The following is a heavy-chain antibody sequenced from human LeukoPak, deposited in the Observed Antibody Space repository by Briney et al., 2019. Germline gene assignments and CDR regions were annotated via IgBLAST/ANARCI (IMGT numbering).Heavy chain of an antibody. V-gene: IGHV5-51*01. Sequence: PGESLKISCKGSGYSFTSYWIVWVRQMPGKGLEGMGISDPGDSDTSYRPSFQRQVTISADKSIDTAYLQWSSLKASDSAMYYCARRARYCSGANCFYFDYWGQGTLVTVSS. CDR1: GYSFTSYW. CDR2: SDPGDSDT. D-gene: IGHD2-15*01. CDR3: ARRARYCSGANCFYFDY. J-gene: IGHJ4*02.